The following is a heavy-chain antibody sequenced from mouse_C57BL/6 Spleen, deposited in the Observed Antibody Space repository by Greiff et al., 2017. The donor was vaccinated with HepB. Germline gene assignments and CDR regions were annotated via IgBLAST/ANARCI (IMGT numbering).Heavy chain of an antibody. J-gene: IGHJ4*01. D-gene: IGHD1-1*01. CDR2: ISSGSSTI. V-gene: IGHV5-17*01. Sequence: DVQLVESGGGLVKPGASLKLSCAASGFTFTDYGMHWVRQAPEKGLEWVAYISSGSSTIYYADTLKGRFTISRDNAKNTLFLQMTSLRSEDAAMYYCARAILYYGNALEYWGQGTSVTVSA. CDR1: GFTFTDYG. CDR3: ARAILYYGNALEY.